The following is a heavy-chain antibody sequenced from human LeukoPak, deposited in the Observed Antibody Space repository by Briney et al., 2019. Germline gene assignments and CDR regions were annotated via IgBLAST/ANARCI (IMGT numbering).Heavy chain of an antibody. CDR1: GFTFSIYD. D-gene: IGHD6-19*01. CDR2: VGTAGDT. J-gene: IGHJ4*02. CDR3: ARGSSGWYYFDY. V-gene: IGHV3-13*01. Sequence: PGGSLRLSCAASGFTFSIYDMHWVRQVTGKGLEWVSTVGTAGDTYYPGSVKGRFTISRENAKNSLYLQMNSLRAGDTAVYYCARGSSGWYYFDYWGQGTLVTVSS.